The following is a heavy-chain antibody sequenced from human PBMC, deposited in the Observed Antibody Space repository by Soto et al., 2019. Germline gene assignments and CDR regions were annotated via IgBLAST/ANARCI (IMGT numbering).Heavy chain of an antibody. CDR3: ARDLVAVSGGVYSSSSGGYFFDF. J-gene: IGHJ4*02. Sequence: QVQLVESGGGLVKPGGSLRLSCAASGFTFSDYYMSWIRQAPGKGLEWVSYISNSGRTLYYADSMKGRFTISRDNAKNSLYLQINSLRSEDTAVSYCARDLVAVSGGVYSSSSGGYFFDFWGQGTLVTVSS. V-gene: IGHV3-11*01. CDR1: GFTFSDYY. D-gene: IGHD6-6*01. CDR2: ISNSGRTL.